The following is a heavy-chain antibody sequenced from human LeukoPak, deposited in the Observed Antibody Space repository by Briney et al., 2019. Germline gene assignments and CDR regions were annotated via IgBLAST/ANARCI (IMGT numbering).Heavy chain of an antibody. CDR1: GGTFSSYA. D-gene: IGHD1-20*01. CDR3: AREGITGTTGGGDAKFDY. Sequence: GASVKVSCKASGGTFSSYAISWVRQAPGQGLEWMGGIIPIFGTANYAQKFQGRVTITADESTSTAYMELSSLRSEDTAVYYCAREGITGTTGGGDAKFDYWGQGTLVTVSS. J-gene: IGHJ4*02. V-gene: IGHV1-69*13. CDR2: IIPIFGTA.